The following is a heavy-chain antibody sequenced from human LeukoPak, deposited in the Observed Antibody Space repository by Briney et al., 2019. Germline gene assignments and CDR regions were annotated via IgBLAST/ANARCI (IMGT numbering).Heavy chain of an antibody. Sequence: ASVKVSCKASGYTFTSYGMSWVRQAPGQGLEWMGWVSGYNAKTNYAQRLQGRVTMTTDTSTSTAYMELRSLRPDDTAIYYCVRDYYDSSGYLPFDYWGHGSLVTVSS. CDR2: VSGYNAKT. J-gene: IGHJ4*01. CDR1: GYTFTSYG. V-gene: IGHV1-18*01. D-gene: IGHD3-22*01. CDR3: VRDYYDSSGYLPFDY.